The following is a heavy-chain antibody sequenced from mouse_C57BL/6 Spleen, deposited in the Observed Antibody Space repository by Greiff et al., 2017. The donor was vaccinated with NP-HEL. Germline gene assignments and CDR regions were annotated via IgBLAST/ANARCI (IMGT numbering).Heavy chain of an antibody. D-gene: IGHD1-1*02. CDR3: TRSRGFYAMDY. CDR1: GYTFTSYW. J-gene: IGHJ4*01. V-gene: IGHV1-50*01. CDR2: IDPSDSYT. Sequence: VQLQQSGAELVKPGASVKLSCKASGYTFTSYWMQWVKQRPGQGLEWIGEIDPSDSYTNYNQKFKGKATLTVDTSSSTAYMQLSSLTSEDSAVSYCTRSRGFYAMDYWGQGTSVTVSS.